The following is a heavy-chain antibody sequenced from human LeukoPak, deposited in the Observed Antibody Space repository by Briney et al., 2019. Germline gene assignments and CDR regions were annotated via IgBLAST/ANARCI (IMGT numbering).Heavy chain of an antibody. CDR3: ARRSSYYYDSSGIPGAFDI. J-gene: IGHJ3*02. CDR1: GDSISSGNY. CDR2: IYYSGST. Sequence: SGTLSLTCTVSGDSISSGNYWGWIRQPPGKGLEWIGSIYYSGSTYYNPSLKSRVTISVDTSKNQFSLKLSSVTAADTAVYYCARRSSYYYDSSGIPGAFDIWGQGTMVTVSS. D-gene: IGHD3-22*01. V-gene: IGHV4-38-2*02.